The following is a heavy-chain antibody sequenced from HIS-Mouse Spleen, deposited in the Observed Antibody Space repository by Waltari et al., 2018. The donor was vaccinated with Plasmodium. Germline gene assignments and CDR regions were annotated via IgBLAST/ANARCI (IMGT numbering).Heavy chain of an antibody. D-gene: IGHD6-13*01. CDR3: ASSWYWYFDL. CDR1: GFTFSSYW. CDR2: RKQDGSEK. Sequence: EVQLVESGGGLVQPGGSLRLSCAASGFTFSSYWMGWVGQAPGKGLEGVDNRKQDGSEKYYVDSVKGRFTISRDNAKNSLYLQMNSLRAEDTAVYYCASSWYWYFDLWGRGTLVTVSS. J-gene: IGHJ2*01. V-gene: IGHV3-7*01.